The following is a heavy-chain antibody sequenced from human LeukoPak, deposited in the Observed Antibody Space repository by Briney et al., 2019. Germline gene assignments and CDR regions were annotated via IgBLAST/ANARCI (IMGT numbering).Heavy chain of an antibody. CDR2: INSDGRST. J-gene: IGHJ4*02. D-gene: IGHD2-21*02. V-gene: IGHV3-74*01. CDR3: ARAPLVVVTAILVGHFDY. Sequence: GGSLRLSCAASGFTFSNYWMHWVRQAPGKGLVWVSRINSDGRSTNYADSVKGRFTISRENSKSTVYLQMNSLRAEDTAVYYCARAPLVVVTAILVGHFDYWGQGTLVTVSS. CDR1: GFTFSNYW.